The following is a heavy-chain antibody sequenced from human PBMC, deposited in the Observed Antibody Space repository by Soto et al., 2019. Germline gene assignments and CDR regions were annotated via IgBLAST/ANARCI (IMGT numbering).Heavy chain of an antibody. V-gene: IGHV3-23*01. Sequence: GGSLRLSCAASGFTFSSYAMSWVRQPLGKGLEWVSPISGRGDGTYYADYVKGRFTISRDNSKNTLYLQMNSLRAEDTTVYYCAKDSSGWYLYWGQGTLVTVSS. CDR2: ISGRGDGT. D-gene: IGHD6-19*01. J-gene: IGHJ4*02. CDR1: GFTFSSYA. CDR3: AKDSSGWYLY.